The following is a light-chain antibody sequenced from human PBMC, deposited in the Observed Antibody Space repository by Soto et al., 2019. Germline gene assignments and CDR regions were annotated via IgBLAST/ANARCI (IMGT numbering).Light chain of an antibody. CDR2: LNSDGSH. CDR3: QTWGTGIRV. CDR1: SGHSSYA. J-gene: IGLJ2*01. V-gene: IGLV4-69*01. Sequence: QLVLTQSPSASASLGASVKLTCTLSSGHSSYAIAWHQQQPEKGPRSLMKLNSDGSHSKGDAIPDRFSGSSSGAERYLTISSLQSEDEADYYCQTWGTGIRVFGGGTKLTVL.